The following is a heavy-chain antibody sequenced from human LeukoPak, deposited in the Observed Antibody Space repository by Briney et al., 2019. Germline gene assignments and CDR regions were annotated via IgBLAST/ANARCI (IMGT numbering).Heavy chain of an antibody. CDR2: MNPNSGNT. V-gene: IGHV1-8*03. D-gene: IGHD2-2*01. J-gene: IGHJ6*04. CDR3: ARGQGCSSTSCPMDV. CDR1: GYTFTRYA. Sequence: ASVKVSCKASGYTFTRYAMNWVRQAPGQGLEWMGWMNPNSGNTGYAQKFQGRVTITRNTSINTAYMELSSLRSEDTAVYYCARGQGCSSTSCPMDVWGKGTTVTVSP.